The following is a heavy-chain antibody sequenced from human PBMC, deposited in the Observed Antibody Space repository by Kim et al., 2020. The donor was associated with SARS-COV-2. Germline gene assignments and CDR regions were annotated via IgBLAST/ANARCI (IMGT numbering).Heavy chain of an antibody. CDR2: TTRDGDGS. V-gene: IGHV3-64D*06. Sequence: GGSLRLSCSASGFTFSDYAIHWVRRAPGMGLQYVSATTRDGDGSFYADSVRDRITIFRGNSENTLSLQMSGLRVEDTAVYYCVRYGRNYGAVHWGQGTLVTVS. CDR3: VRYGRNYGAVH. D-gene: IGHD3-16*01. J-gene: IGHJ4*02. CDR1: GFTFSDYA.